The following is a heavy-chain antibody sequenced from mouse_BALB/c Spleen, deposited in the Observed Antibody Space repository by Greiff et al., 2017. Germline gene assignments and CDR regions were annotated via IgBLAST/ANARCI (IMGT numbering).Heavy chain of an antibody. V-gene: IGHV14-4*02. J-gene: IGHJ2*01. Sequence: EVQLQQSGAELVRSGASVKLSCTASGFNIKDYYMHWVKQRPEQGLEWIGWIDPENGDTEYAPKFQGKATMTADTSSNTAYLQLSSLTSEDTAVYYCNALLRVDYWGQGTTLTVSS. CDR1: GFNIKDYY. D-gene: IGHD1-1*01. CDR2: IDPENGDT. CDR3: NALLRVDY.